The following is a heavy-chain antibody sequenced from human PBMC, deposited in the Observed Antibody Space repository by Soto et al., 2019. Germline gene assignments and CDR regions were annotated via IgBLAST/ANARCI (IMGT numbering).Heavy chain of an antibody. V-gene: IGHV1-18*01. J-gene: IGHJ6*02. CDR1: GYTFTSYG. Sequence: QVQLVQSGAEVKKPGASVKVSCKASGYTFTSYGISWVRQAPGHGREWIGWISAYNGNTNYAQKLQGRVTMTTDTSTSTAYMELRSLRSDDTAVYNCARVPAAIRGNGYYYGMDVWGQGTTVTVSS. CDR3: ARVPAAIRGNGYYYGMDV. CDR2: ISAYNGNT. D-gene: IGHD2-2*02.